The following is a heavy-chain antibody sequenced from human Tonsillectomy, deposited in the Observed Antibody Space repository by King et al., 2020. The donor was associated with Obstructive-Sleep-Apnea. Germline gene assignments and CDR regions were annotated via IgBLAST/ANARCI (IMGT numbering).Heavy chain of an antibody. D-gene: IGHD3-22*01. CDR3: ARAPRLDDYYDSSGTLDY. Sequence: VQLVQSGAEVKKPGSSVKVSCKASGGTFSSYAISWVRQAPGQGLEWMGGIIPLFGTANYAQKFQGRVTITADESTSTAYMELSSLRSEDTAVYYCARAPRLDDYYDSSGTLDYWGQGTLVTVSS. CDR1: GGTFSSYA. CDR2: IIPLFGTA. V-gene: IGHV1-69*01. J-gene: IGHJ4*02.